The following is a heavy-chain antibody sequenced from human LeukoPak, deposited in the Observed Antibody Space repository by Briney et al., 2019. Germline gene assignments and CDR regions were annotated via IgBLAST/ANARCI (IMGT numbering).Heavy chain of an antibody. CDR1: GFTFSSYW. V-gene: IGHV3-7*01. CDR3: ARDANYYDSRGENYFNY. Sequence: TGGSLRLSCAASGFTFSSYWMSWVRQAPGKGLEWVANIKRDGSDKYYVDSVKGRFTISRDNAKNSLYLQLNSLRAEDTAVYYCARDANYYDSRGENYFNYWGQGTLVTVSS. D-gene: IGHD3-22*01. J-gene: IGHJ4*02. CDR2: IKRDGSDK.